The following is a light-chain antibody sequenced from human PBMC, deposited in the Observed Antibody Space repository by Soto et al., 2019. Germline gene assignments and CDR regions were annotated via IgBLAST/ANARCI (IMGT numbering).Light chain of an antibody. J-gene: IGLJ3*02. CDR1: NSNIGASND. V-gene: IGLV1-40*01. CDR2: GDN. CDR3: HSYDSSLSGSV. Sequence: QSVLTQPPSVSGAPGQRVTISCTGGNSNIGASNDVHWYQQISGTAPKLLIYGDNNRPSGVPDRFSGSKSGTSASLAITGLQAEDEADYYCHSYDSSLSGSVFGGGTQLTVL.